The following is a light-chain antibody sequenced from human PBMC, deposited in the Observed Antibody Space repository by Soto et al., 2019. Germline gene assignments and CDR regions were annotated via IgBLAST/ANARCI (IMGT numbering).Light chain of an antibody. V-gene: IGKV1-5*01. CDR2: DAS. CDR3: EQYDSRSPWT. Sequence: DIQLTQSPSSLSASVGDRVTITCRASESVTIWLAWYQRKPGKAPRLLIYDASTLEGGVPSRFSASGSGTEFTLTISSLQPDDFATYYCEQYDSRSPWTFGQGTKIEIK. CDR1: ESVTIW. J-gene: IGKJ1*01.